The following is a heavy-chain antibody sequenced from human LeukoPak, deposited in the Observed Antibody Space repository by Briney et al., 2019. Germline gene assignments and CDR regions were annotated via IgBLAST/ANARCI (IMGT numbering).Heavy chain of an antibody. CDR1: GFTFSSYE. V-gene: IGHV3-48*03. CDR3: ARGNYGSGFDP. CDR2: ISSSGSTI. Sequence: GGSLRLSCAASGFTFSSYEMNWVRQAPGKGLEWVSYISSSGSTIYYADPVKGRFTISRDNAKNSLYLQMNSLRAEDTAVYYCARGNYGSGFDPWGQGTLVTVSS. D-gene: IGHD3-10*01. J-gene: IGHJ5*02.